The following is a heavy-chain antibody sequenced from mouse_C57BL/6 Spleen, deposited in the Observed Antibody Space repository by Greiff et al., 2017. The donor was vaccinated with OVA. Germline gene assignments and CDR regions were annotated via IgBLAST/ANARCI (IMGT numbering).Heavy chain of an antibody. CDR1: GYTFTDYN. V-gene: IGHV1-18*01. CDR2: INPKNGGN. CDR3: ARSDDYDTFDY. J-gene: IGHJ2*01. Sequence: VQLQHSGPELVKPGASVKIPCKASGYTFTDYNMDWVKQSHGKSLEWIGDINPKNGGNIYNQKFKGKATLTVDKSSSTAYMELRSLTSEDTAVYYCARSDDYDTFDYWGQGTTLTVSS. D-gene: IGHD2-4*01.